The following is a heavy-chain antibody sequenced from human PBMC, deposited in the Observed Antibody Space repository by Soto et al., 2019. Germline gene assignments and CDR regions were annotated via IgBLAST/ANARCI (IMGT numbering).Heavy chain of an antibody. CDR3: ARDTALVLGVVVVAATFDAFDI. V-gene: IGHV3-33*01. CDR1: GFTFSSYG. D-gene: IGHD2-15*01. Sequence: GGSLRFSCAASGFTFSSYGMHWVRQAPGKGLEWVAVIWYDGSNKYYADSVKGRFTISRDNSKNTLYLQMNSLRAEDTAVYYCARDTALVLGVVVVAATFDAFDIWGQGTMVTVSS. J-gene: IGHJ3*02. CDR2: IWYDGSNK.